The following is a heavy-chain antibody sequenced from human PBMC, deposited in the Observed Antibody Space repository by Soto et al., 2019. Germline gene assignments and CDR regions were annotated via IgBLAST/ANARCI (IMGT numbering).Heavy chain of an antibody. CDR3: ARDGRPLDY. CDR2: ISSISTTI. CDR1: GFSFSSSS. J-gene: IGHJ4*02. V-gene: IGHV3-48*02. Sequence: EVQLVESGGGLVQPGGSLRLSCAASGFSFSSSSMSWVRQAPGKGLEWVSYISSISTTIDYADSVKGRFTVSRDNAKNSLYLQMNSLREDDTAVCYCARDGRPLDYWGQGTLVTVSS.